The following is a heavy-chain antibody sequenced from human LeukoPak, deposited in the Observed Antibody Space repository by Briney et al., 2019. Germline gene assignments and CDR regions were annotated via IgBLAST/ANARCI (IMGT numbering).Heavy chain of an antibody. Sequence: ASVKVSCKASGYTFTSYYMHWVRQAPGQGLEWMGIINPSGGSTSYAQKFQGRVTITADKSTSTAYMELSSLRSEDTAVYYCARGGFGELLPLGYWGQGTLVTVSS. CDR1: GYTFTSYY. V-gene: IGHV1-46*01. CDR2: INPSGGST. J-gene: IGHJ4*02. D-gene: IGHD3-10*01. CDR3: ARGGFGELLPLGY.